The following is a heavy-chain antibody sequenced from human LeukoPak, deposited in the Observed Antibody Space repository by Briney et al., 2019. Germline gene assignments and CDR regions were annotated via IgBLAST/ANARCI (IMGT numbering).Heavy chain of an antibody. CDR3: ARVSGPGMNEYYHL. CDR2: INDDGSST. J-gene: IGHJ4*02. CDR1: GFTFSGAW. V-gene: IGHV3-74*01. D-gene: IGHD2-2*01. Sequence: GGSLRLSCAASGFTFSGAWMHWVRQAPGKGLMWVSRINDDGSSTRHADSVKGRFTISRDNAKNTLYLPMNSLRAEDTAVYYCARVSGPGMNEYYHLWGQGTLVTVSS.